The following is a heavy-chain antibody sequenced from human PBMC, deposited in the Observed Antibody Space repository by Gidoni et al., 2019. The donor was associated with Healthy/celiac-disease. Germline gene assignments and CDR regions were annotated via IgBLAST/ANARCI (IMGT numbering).Heavy chain of an antibody. D-gene: IGHD2-2*01. Sequence: QVQLVQSGAEVQKPGASVKVSCKASGYTFTGYYMHWVRQAPGQGLEWMGWINPNSGGTNYAQKFQGWGTMTRDTSISTAYMELSRLRSDDTAVYYCARGYCSSTSCYYYYGMDVWGQGTTVTVSS. CDR2: INPNSGGT. CDR1: GYTFTGYY. CDR3: ARGYCSSTSCYYYYGMDV. J-gene: IGHJ6*02. V-gene: IGHV1-2*04.